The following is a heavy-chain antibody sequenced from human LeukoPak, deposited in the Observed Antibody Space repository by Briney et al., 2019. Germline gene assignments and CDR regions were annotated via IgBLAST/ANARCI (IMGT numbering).Heavy chain of an antibody. V-gene: IGHV4-4*07. CDR3: ARDSGTTGEVKFDP. J-gene: IGHJ5*02. Sequence: SETLSLTCTVSGDSISSLFLSWIRQPAGKGLEWIGRIYGSRSTTYNPSLKSRVTMSVDTSKNQFSLKLTSVTAADTAVYYYARDSGTTGEVKFDPWGHGILVTVSS. D-gene: IGHD3-10*01. CDR1: GDSISSLF. CDR2: IYGSRST.